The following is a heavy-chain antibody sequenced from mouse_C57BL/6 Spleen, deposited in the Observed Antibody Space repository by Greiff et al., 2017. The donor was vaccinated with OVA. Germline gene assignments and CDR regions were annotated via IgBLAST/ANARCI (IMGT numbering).Heavy chain of an antibody. CDR1: GYSITSGYY. Sequence: EVQLQESGPGLVKPSQSLSLTCSVTGYSITSGYYWNWIRQFPGNKLEWMGYISYDGSNNYNPSLKNRISITRDTSKNQFFLKLNSVTTEDTATDYCARDRRDWAFDYWGQGTTLTVSS. D-gene: IGHD4-1*01. CDR2: ISYDGSN. CDR3: ARDRRDWAFDY. V-gene: IGHV3-6*01. J-gene: IGHJ2*01.